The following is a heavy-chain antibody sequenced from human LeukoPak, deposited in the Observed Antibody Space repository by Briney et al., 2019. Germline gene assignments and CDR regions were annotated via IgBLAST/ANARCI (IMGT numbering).Heavy chain of an antibody. J-gene: IGHJ5*02. D-gene: IGHD6-13*01. V-gene: IGHV3-23*01. CDR2: ISAGGGST. CDR3: AKSPRSAADNWFDP. Sequence: GGSLRLSCAASGFTLSTYAMNWVRQAPGKGLEWVSGISAGGGSTYYADSVKGRFTFSRDNSKNTLYLQMNSLTVEDTAVYYCAKSPRSAADNWFDPWGQGTLVTVSS. CDR1: GFTLSTYA.